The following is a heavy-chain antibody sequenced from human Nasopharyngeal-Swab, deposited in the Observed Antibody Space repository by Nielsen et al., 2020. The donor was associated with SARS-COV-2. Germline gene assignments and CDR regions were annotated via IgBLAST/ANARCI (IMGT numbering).Heavy chain of an antibody. CDR2: IYWDDDK. Sequence: SGPTLVQPTQTLTLTCTFSGFSLSTSGVGVDWIRQPPGKALEWLALIYWDDDKRYSPSLKSRLTITKDTSKNQVVLTMTNMDPVDTATYYCAHSRGITIFGVVIEDWFDPWGQGTLVTVSS. V-gene: IGHV2-5*02. J-gene: IGHJ5*02. D-gene: IGHD3-3*01. CDR1: GFSLSTSGVG. CDR3: AHSRGITIFGVVIEDWFDP.